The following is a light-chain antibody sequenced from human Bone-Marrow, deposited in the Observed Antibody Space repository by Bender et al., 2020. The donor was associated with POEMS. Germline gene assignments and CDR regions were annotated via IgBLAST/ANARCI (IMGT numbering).Light chain of an antibody. Sequence: SFELTQPPSVSVSPGQTASITCSGDKLGDKYVCWYQQKAGQSPVLVIYQDNIRPSGLPERFSGSNSGTSASLAISDIQSEDEGDYYCSSWDDSLSGWVFGGGTKLTVL. CDR3: SSWDDSLSGWV. CDR2: QDN. V-gene: IGLV3-1*01. J-gene: IGLJ3*02. CDR1: KLGDKY.